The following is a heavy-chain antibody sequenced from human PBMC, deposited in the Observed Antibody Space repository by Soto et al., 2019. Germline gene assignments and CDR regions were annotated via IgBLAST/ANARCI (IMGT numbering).Heavy chain of an antibody. Sequence: QVQLVESRGGVVQPGGSLRLSCAASGFTFRRYGMHWVRQAPGQGLEWVAVISFDGSYKYYADSVVGRFIISRDNSKSTPYLQLRSLRAEDTAVYYSAEGTAYIVTGYPSYWYFELWGRGTLVTVSS. J-gene: IGHJ2*01. D-gene: IGHD3-9*01. CDR2: ISFDGSYK. CDR1: GFTFRRYG. V-gene: IGHV3-30*18. CDR3: AEGTAYIVTGYPSYWYFEL.